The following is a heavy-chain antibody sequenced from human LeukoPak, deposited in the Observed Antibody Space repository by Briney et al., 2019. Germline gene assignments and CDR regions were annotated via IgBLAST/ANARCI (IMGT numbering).Heavy chain of an antibody. D-gene: IGHD3-10*01. Sequence: GGSLRLSCAASGFTFSSYAMHWVRQAPGKGLEWVAVISYDGSNKYYADSVKGRFTISRDNSKNTLYLQMNSLRAEDTAVYYCARDRGRRVYYGSGSYTSMDVWGHGTTVTVSS. CDR1: GFTFSSYA. V-gene: IGHV3-30-3*01. J-gene: IGHJ6*02. CDR2: ISYDGSNK. CDR3: ARDRGRRVYYGSGSYTSMDV.